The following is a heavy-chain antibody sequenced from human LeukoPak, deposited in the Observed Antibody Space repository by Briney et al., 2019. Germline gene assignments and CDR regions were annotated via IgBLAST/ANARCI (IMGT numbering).Heavy chain of an antibody. J-gene: IGHJ6*03. V-gene: IGHV3-23*01. CDR1: GFTFSSYA. CDR3: AKAMSGGSGTYYPHQYYMDV. D-gene: IGHD3-10*01. Sequence: GGSLRLSCAASGFTFSSYAMSWVRQAPGKGLEWVSRISGSGGSTYNADSVKGRFTISSDNSKNTLYPQMNSLRAEDTAVYYCAKAMSGGSGTYYPHQYYMDVWGKGTTVTVSS. CDR2: ISGSGGST.